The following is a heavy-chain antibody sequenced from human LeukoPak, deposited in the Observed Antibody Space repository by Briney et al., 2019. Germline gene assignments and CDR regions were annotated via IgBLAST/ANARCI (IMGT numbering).Heavy chain of an antibody. D-gene: IGHD3-16*01. CDR2: INPNSGGT. Sequence: ASVKVSCKASGYTFTSYYMHWVRQAPGQGLEWMGWINPNSGGTNYAQKFQGRVAMTRDTSISTAYMELTRLRYDDTAVYYCMRDAARGGALYYFDYWGQGTLVTVSS. CDR3: MRDAARGGALYYFDY. CDR1: GYTFTSYY. V-gene: IGHV1-2*02. J-gene: IGHJ4*02.